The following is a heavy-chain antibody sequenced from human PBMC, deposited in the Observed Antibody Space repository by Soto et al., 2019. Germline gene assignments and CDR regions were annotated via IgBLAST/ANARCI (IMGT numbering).Heavy chain of an antibody. Sequence: EVQLVESGGGLVQPGGSLRLSCAAFGFAFSTYWMSWVRQAPGQGLEWVATMNPDGSQEYYVDSVKGRFTVSRDNAKKSLYLQMNSLRDEDTAVYYCASGGWETPIWGQGTPVTASS. CDR1: GFAFSTYW. CDR3: ASGGWETPI. D-gene: IGHD1-26*01. V-gene: IGHV3-7*03. CDR2: MNPDGSQE. J-gene: IGHJ4*02.